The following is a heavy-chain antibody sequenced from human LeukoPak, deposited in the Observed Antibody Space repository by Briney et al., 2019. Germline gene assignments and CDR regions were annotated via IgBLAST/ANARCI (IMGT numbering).Heavy chain of an antibody. Sequence: SETLSLTCTVSGYSISSGYYWGWIRQPPGKGLEWIGRIYHSGSTYYNPSLKSRVTISVDTSKNQFSLKLSSVTAADTAVYYCARGYCSSTSCYDYSYGSVFDYWGQGTLVTVSS. J-gene: IGHJ4*02. CDR3: ARGYCSSTSCYDYSYGSVFDY. CDR2: IYHSGST. V-gene: IGHV4-38-2*02. D-gene: IGHD2-2*01. CDR1: GYSISSGYY.